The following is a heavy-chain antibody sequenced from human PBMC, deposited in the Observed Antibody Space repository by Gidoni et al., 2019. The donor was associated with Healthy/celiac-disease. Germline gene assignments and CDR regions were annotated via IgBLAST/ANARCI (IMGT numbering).Heavy chain of an antibody. D-gene: IGHD3-22*01. CDR3: ARDYYELYFDL. V-gene: IGHV3-66*01. Sequence: EVQLVESGGGLVQPGGSLRLSCAASGFTVSSNYMTWVRQAPGKGLEWVSVIYSGGSTYYADSVKGRFTISRDNSKNTLYLQMNSLRAEDTAVYYCARDYYELYFDLWGRGTLVTVSS. CDR1: GFTVSSNY. J-gene: IGHJ2*01. CDR2: IYSGGST.